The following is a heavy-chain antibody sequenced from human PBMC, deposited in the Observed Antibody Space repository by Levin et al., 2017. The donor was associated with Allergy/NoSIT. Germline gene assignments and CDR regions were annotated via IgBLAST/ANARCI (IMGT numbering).Heavy chain of an antibody. Sequence: PRASVKVSCKASGGTFSSYAISWVRQAPGQGLEWMGGIIPIFGTANYAQKFQGRVTITADKSTSTAYMELSSLRSEDTAVYYCARDKGYYYDSSGYLDAFDIWGQGTMVTVSS. J-gene: IGHJ3*02. CDR1: GGTFSSYA. CDR3: ARDKGYYYDSSGYLDAFDI. D-gene: IGHD3-22*01. V-gene: IGHV1-69*06. CDR2: IIPIFGTA.